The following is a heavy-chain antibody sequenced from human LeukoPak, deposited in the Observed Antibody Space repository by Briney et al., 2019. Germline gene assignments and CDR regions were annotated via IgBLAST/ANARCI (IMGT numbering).Heavy chain of an antibody. CDR2: ITTSGDGT. Sequence: PGGSLRLSXAASGFTFGAYPMHWVRQAPGKGLEYVSAITTSGDGTYYANSVKGRFTISRDNSKSTLYLQMGSLRPDDMGVCYCARGGGSYDFWGQGTLVTVSS. CDR3: ARGGGSYDF. V-gene: IGHV3-64*01. J-gene: IGHJ4*02. D-gene: IGHD1-26*01. CDR1: GFTFGAYP.